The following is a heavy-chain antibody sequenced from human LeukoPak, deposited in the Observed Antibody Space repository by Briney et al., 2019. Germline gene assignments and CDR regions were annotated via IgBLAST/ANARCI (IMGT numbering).Heavy chain of an antibody. CDR1: GSIFSISV. Sequence: PGGSLRLSCAASGSIFSISVMRWVRQAPGEGLEWVSSISSGDGATYYADSVKGRFTISRDNSKNTLFLQMDSLRAEDTAIYYCAGGGYFSGSSSPFDYWGQGTLVTVSS. CDR3: AGGGYFSGSSSPFDY. CDR2: ISSGDGAT. J-gene: IGHJ4*02. D-gene: IGHD3-10*01. V-gene: IGHV3-23*01.